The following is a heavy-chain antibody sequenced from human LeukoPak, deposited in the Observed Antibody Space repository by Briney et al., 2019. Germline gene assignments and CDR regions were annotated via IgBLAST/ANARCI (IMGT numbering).Heavy chain of an antibody. V-gene: IGHV1-18*01. CDR1: GYTFTTYG. CDR2: ISAYNGNT. Sequence: ASVKVSCKASGYTFTTYGISWVRQAPGQGLEWMGWISAYNGNTNYAQKLQGRVTMTEDTSTDTAYMELSSLRSEDTAVYYCATDGGIVGATVNYFDYWGQGTLVTVSS. D-gene: IGHD1-26*01. J-gene: IGHJ4*02. CDR3: ATDGGIVGATVNYFDY.